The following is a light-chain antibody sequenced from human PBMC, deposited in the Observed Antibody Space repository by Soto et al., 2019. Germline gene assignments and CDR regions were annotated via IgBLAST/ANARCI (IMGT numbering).Light chain of an antibody. CDR1: QSVSSN. V-gene: IGKV3-15*01. Sequence: EIVMTQSPATLSVSPGERATLSCRASQSVSSNLAWYQQKPGQAPRLLIYVASTLQGGVPSRFSGSGSGTDFTLTISSLHPEDFATYYCQQSYTTPQTFGQGTKVEMK. CDR3: QQSYTTPQT. J-gene: IGKJ1*01. CDR2: VAS.